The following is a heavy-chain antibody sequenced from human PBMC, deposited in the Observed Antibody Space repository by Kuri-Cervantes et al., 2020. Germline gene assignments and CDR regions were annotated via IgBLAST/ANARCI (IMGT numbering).Heavy chain of an antibody. J-gene: IGHJ4*02. CDR1: EFTFSSYN. CDR3: VRDRGIVGASDFDY. V-gene: IGHV3-21*01. D-gene: IGHD1-26*01. Sequence: GGSLRLSCSASEFTFSSYNMNSVRQAPVKWLESISCISGGSTSIFYSDSVKRRFSISRDNGKNSLYLQMNSLRAEDTAVYYCVRDRGIVGASDFDYWGQGTLVTVSS. CDR2: ISGGSTSI.